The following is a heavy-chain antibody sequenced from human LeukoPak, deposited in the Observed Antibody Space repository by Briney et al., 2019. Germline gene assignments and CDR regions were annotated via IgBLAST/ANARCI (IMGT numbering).Heavy chain of an antibody. V-gene: IGHV1-58*01. CDR1: GFTFPSSA. D-gene: IGHD1-26*01. Sequence: ASVKVSCKASGFTFPSSALQWVRLARGHRLEWIGWIVVGSGNTNYAQNFQERVTITRDMSTSTAYMELSSLRSEDTAVYYCAADPYSGTPDAFDIWGQGTMVTVSS. CDR2: IVVGSGNT. J-gene: IGHJ3*02. CDR3: AADPYSGTPDAFDI.